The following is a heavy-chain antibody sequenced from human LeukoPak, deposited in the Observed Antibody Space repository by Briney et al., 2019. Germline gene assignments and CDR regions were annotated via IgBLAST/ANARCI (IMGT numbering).Heavy chain of an antibody. Sequence: GGSLRLSCAASGITFRSYWMNWVRQAPGKGLEWVASINQDGSGKNYVDSVKGRFTVSGDTPKNTLYLQMSSLRVEDTALYYCARGRSSDWSIDTFDTWGQGTMVTVSS. J-gene: IGHJ3*02. CDR2: INQDGSGK. D-gene: IGHD6-19*01. V-gene: IGHV3-7*03. CDR1: GITFRSYW. CDR3: ARGRSSDWSIDTFDT.